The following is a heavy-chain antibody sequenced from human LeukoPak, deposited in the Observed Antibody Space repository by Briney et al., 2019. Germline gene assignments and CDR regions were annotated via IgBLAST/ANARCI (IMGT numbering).Heavy chain of an antibody. J-gene: IGHJ6*02. D-gene: IGHD5-18*01. Sequence: GGSLRLSCTASGLPFGDHAMSWVRHAPRKGLEWVGFIRSKAYGGTTEYAAAVKGRFTVSREDSKSIAYLQMNSLKSEDTAVYYGTIGLIQLWLYYGMDVWVQGTTVTVSS. V-gene: IGHV3-49*04. CDR2: IRSKAYGGTT. CDR1: GLPFGDHA. CDR3: TIGLIQLWLYYGMDV.